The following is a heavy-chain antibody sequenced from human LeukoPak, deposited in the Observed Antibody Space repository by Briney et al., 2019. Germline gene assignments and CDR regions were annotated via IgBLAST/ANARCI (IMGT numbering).Heavy chain of an antibody. Sequence: SETLSLTCTVSGGSISTYYWSWIRQPPGKGLEWIGYITYSGTTNYNASLNSRVTMSMDTSKNQFSLRLSSMTAADTAVYYCARVGTGTTFGGDYYYYMDVWGKGTTVTVSS. CDR3: ARVGTGTTFGGDYYYYMDV. CDR1: GGSISTYY. V-gene: IGHV4-59*01. D-gene: IGHD1-1*01. J-gene: IGHJ6*03. CDR2: ITYSGTT.